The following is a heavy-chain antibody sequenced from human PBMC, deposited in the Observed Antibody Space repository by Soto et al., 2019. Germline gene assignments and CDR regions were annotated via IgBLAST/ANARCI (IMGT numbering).Heavy chain of an antibody. CDR1: GYTFTSYA. CDR3: ARGTGGPDVPGDS. J-gene: IGHJ4*02. V-gene: IGHV1-3*01. CDR2: INAGNGNT. Sequence: QVQLVQSGAEVKKPGASVKVSCKASGYTFTSYAMHWVRQAPGQRLEWMGWINAGNGNTKYSQKFQGRVTITRDTSATTAFMELGSLRSEDTAVYYCARGTGGPDVPGDSWGQGTLVTVSS. D-gene: IGHD2-15*01.